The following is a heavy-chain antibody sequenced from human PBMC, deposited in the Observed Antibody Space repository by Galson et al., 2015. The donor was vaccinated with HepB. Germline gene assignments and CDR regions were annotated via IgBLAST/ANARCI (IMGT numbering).Heavy chain of an antibody. CDR3: AKFLPDYGGNGPLMGFDY. CDR2: ISGSGGST. CDR1: GFTFSSYA. Sequence: SLRLSCAASGFTFSSYAMSWVRQAPGKGLERVSAISGSGGSTYYADSVKGRFTISRDNSKNTLYLQMNSLRAEDTAVYYCAKFLPDYGGNGPLMGFDYWGQGTLVTVSS. D-gene: IGHD4-23*01. J-gene: IGHJ4*02. V-gene: IGHV3-23*01.